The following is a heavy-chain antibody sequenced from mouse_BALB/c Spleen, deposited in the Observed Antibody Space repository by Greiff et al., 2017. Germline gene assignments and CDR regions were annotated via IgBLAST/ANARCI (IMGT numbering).Heavy chain of an antibody. CDR3: ASGYGNYSYWYFDV. CDR1: GDSITSGY. CDR2: ISYSGST. D-gene: IGHD2-10*02. V-gene: IGHV3-8*02. J-gene: IGHJ1*01. Sequence: EVQRVESGPSLVKPSQTLSLTCSVTGDSITSGYWNWIRKFPGNKLEYMGYISYSGSTYYNPSLKSRISITRDTSKNQYYLQLNSVTTEDTATYYCASGYGNYSYWYFDVWGAGTTVTVSS.